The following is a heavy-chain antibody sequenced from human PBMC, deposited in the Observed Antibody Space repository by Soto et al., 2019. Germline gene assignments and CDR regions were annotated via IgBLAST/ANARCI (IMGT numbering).Heavy chain of an antibody. Sequence: SDTLSLTCAVYGGSFSVYYWSWIRQPPGKGLEWIGEINHSGSTNYNPSLKSRVTISVGTSKNQVSLKLSSVTAADTAVYYCARGLGGFLSYQLPYRFDPWGQGTLVTVSS. J-gene: IGHJ5*02. CDR3: ARGLGGFLSYQLPYRFDP. V-gene: IGHV4-34*01. D-gene: IGHD2-2*01. CDR1: GGSFSVYY. CDR2: INHSGST.